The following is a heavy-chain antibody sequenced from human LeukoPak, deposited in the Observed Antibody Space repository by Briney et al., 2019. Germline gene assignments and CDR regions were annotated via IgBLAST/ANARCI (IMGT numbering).Heavy chain of an antibody. V-gene: IGHV1-2*02. D-gene: IGHD3-3*01. CDR2: INPNSGGT. CDR1: GYTFTGYY. Sequence: VASAKVSCKASGYTFTGYYMHWVRQAPGQGLEWMGWINPNSGGTNYAQKFQGRVTMTRDTSISTAYMELSRLRSDDTAVYYCARESGIYYFDYWGQGTLVTVSS. J-gene: IGHJ4*02. CDR3: ARESGIYYFDY.